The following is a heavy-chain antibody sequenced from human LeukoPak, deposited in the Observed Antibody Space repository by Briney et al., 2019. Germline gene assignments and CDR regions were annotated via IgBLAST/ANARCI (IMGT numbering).Heavy chain of an antibody. Sequence: SETLSLTCTVSGGSISSYYWSWIRQPPGKGLEWIGYIYYSGSTNYNPSLKSRVTMSIDTSKNQFSLKLSSVTAADTAVYYCARDPDDSSGIPFDLWGRGTLVTVSS. V-gene: IGHV4-59*01. CDR1: GGSISSYY. D-gene: IGHD3-22*01. CDR2: IYYSGST. J-gene: IGHJ2*01. CDR3: ARDPDDSSGIPFDL.